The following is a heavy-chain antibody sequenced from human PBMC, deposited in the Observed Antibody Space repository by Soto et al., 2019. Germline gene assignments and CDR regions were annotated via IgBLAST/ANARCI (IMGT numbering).Heavy chain of an antibody. CDR1: GGSISSGGYY. CDR3: ARRDGDYLGVGYFDF. V-gene: IGHV4-31*03. J-gene: IGHJ4*02. Sequence: SETLSLTCTVSGGSISSGGYYWSWIRQHPGKGLEWIGYIYYSGSTYYNPSLKSRVTISVDTSKNQFSLKLSSVTAADTAVCYCARRDGDYLGVGYFDFWGQGSMVTVSS. D-gene: IGHD4-17*01. CDR2: IYYSGST.